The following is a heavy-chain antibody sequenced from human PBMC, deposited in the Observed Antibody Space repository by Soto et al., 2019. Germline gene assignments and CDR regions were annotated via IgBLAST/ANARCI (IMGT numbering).Heavy chain of an antibody. D-gene: IGHD6-19*01. CDR1: GFTFDDYA. J-gene: IGHJ1*01. Sequence: EVQLVETGGGLVQPGRSLRLSCAASGFTFDDYAMHWVRQGPGKGLELVSGINWNSGSIGYADSVKGRFAISRDNAKNSRHLQMNSLRAVYTAFYYCVQYESLNRDSGHVRHWGQGTLVPDS. CDR3: VQYESLNRDSGHVRH. V-gene: IGHV3-9*01. CDR2: INWNSGSI.